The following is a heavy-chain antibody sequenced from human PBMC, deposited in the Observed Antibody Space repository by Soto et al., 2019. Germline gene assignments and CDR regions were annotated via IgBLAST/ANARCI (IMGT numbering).Heavy chain of an antibody. V-gene: IGHV3-66*01. CDR1: GFIVRSNY. J-gene: IGHJ4*02. D-gene: IGHD4-17*01. CDR2: MYSGGST. CDR3: ARNLYGDYYFDY. Sequence: GGSLRLSCAVSGFIVRSNYMSWVRQAPGKGLEWVSVMYSGGSTYYADSVKGRFTISRDNSKNTLYLQMNSLRAEDTAVYYCARNLYGDYYFDYWGQGTLVTVSS.